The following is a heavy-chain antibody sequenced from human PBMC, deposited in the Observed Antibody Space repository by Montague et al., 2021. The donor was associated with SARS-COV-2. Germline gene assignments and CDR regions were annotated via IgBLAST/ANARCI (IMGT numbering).Heavy chain of an antibody. CDR1: GGSISSSSYY. V-gene: IGHV4-39*01. CDR2: IYYSGTT. CDR3: ARHVRSLMVRGPGFDY. D-gene: IGHD3-10*01. J-gene: IGHJ4*02. Sequence: SETLSLTCTVSGGSISSSSYYWGWIRQPPGKGLEWIGSIYYSGTTYYNPSLKSRVTISVDTSKNQFSLKLSSVTAADTAVYYCARHVRSLMVRGPGFDYWGRGTLVTVSS.